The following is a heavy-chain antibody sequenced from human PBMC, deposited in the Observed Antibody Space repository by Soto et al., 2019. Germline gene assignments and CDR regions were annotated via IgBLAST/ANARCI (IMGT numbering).Heavy chain of an antibody. J-gene: IGHJ5*02. CDR3: ATRVYGGTYEAWFDP. CDR2: IYPGDSDT. CDR1: GYSFTSYW. D-gene: IGHD2-15*01. V-gene: IGHV5-51*01. Sequence: VESLTISCKGSGYSFTSYWIGWVRQMPGKGLEWMGIIYPGDSDTRDSPSFQVQVTISADKSISTAYLQWSSLKASDTAMYYCATRVYGGTYEAWFDPWGQGTLVTVAS.